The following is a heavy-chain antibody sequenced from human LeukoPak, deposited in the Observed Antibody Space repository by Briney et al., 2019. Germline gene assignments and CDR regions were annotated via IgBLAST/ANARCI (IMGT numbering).Heavy chain of an antibody. J-gene: IGHJ6*03. D-gene: IGHD6-19*01. V-gene: IGHV1-46*01. CDR1: GYTFTSYY. Sequence: ASVKVSCKASGYTFTSYYMHWVRQAPGQGLEWMGIINPSGGSTSYAQKFQGRVTMTRDMSTSTVYMEPSSLRSEDTAVYYCARGGMIAVAGTDYYYYMDVWGKGTTVTVSS. CDR2: INPSGGST. CDR3: ARGGMIAVAGTDYYYYMDV.